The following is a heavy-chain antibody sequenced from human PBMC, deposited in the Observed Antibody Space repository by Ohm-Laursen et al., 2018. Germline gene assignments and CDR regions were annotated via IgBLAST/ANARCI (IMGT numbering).Heavy chain of an antibody. D-gene: IGHD3-3*01. Sequence: GSLRLSCAAFGFSFSDAWMSWVRQAPGKGLEWVGRIKSKTDGGTTHYAAPVKGRFTMSTDDSKNMLYLQMNSLKTEDTAVYYCTTAISPDYWGQGTLVTVSS. V-gene: IGHV3-15*01. J-gene: IGHJ4*02. CDR3: TTAISPDY. CDR1: GFSFSDAW. CDR2: IKSKTDGGTT.